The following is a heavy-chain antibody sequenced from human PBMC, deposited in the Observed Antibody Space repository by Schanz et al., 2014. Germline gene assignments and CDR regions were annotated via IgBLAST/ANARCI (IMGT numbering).Heavy chain of an antibody. Sequence: QGQLVQSGAEVKKPGASVKVSCKASGYTFNNHGISWVRQAPGQGLEWMGWISVYHGHTNYAEKVHGRVTMATDTSTTTVYMELRGLRSDDTAVYYCARETTMITGGAFDDWGQGTMVTVSS. CDR3: ARETTMITGGAFDD. CDR1: GYTFNNHG. D-gene: IGHD4-17*01. J-gene: IGHJ3*01. V-gene: IGHV1-18*01. CDR2: ISVYHGHT.